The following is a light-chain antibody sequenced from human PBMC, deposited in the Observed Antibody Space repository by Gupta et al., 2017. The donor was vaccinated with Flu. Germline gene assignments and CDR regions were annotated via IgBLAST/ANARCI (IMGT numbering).Light chain of an antibody. CDR3: ATWDDIRKGGV. CDR1: TSNIGSNA. V-gene: IGLV1-44*01. Sequence: QSVLTQPPSASGTPGQRVTISCSGATSNIGSNAVNWYQHFPGAAPKLLIYSTTQRPSGVADRFSGSMSGVSASLAISGLQSEDEAEYYCATWDDIRKGGVFGGGTKVTVL. CDR2: STT. J-gene: IGLJ3*02.